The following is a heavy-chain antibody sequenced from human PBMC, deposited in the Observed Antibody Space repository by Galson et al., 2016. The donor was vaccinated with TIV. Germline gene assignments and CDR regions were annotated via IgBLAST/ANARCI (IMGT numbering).Heavy chain of an antibody. CDR2: IIPIFGTA. D-gene: IGHD2-15*01. CDR1: GGPFFSSCA. Sequence: SVKVSCKASGGPFFSSCAISWVRQAPGQGLEWMGRIIPIFGTANYAQKFQGRVTITADESTSTAYMELSSLRSEDTAVYYCARHQGYCSGGSCLLDYWGQGTLVTVSS. CDR3: ARHQGYCSGGSCLLDY. J-gene: IGHJ4*02. V-gene: IGHV1-69*13.